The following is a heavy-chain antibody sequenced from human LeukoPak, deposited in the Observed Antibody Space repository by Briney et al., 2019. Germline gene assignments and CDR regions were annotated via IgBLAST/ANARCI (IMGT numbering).Heavy chain of an antibody. J-gene: IGHJ4*02. CDR3: ASAPYSSSWSYFDY. CDR2: ISSSSSTI. Sequence: GRSLRLSCAASGFTFSSYSMNWVRQAPGKGLEWVSYISSSSSTIYYADSVKGRFTISRDNAKNSLYLQMNSLRAEDTAVYYCASAPYSSSWSYFDYWGQGTLVTVSS. CDR1: GFTFSSYS. V-gene: IGHV3-48*01. D-gene: IGHD6-13*01.